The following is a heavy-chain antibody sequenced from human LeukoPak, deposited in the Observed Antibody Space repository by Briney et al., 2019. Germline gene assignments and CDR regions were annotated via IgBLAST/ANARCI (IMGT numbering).Heavy chain of an antibody. V-gene: IGHV4-34*01. J-gene: IGHJ3*02. D-gene: IGHD6-19*01. Sequence: SETLSLTCAVYGGSFSGYYWSWIRQPPGKGLEWIGEINHSGSTNYNPSLKSRVTISVDTSKNQFSLKLSSVTAADTAVYYCARLWIAVADDAFDIWGQGTMVTVSS. CDR2: INHSGST. CDR1: GGSFSGYY. CDR3: ARLWIAVADDAFDI.